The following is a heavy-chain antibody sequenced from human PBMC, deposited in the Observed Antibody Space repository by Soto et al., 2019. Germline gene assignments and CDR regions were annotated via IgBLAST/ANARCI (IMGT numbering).Heavy chain of an antibody. CDR2: ISPIFGTA. CDR3: ARDRTPASDLRVGFDP. V-gene: IGHV1-69*01. J-gene: IGHJ5*02. D-gene: IGHD1-26*01. Sequence: QVQLVQSGAEVKKPGSSVKVSCKASGGTFSSYAISWVRQAPGQGLEWMGGISPIFGTANYAQKFHGRVTITADESTSTAYMELSSLRSEDTAVYYCARDRTPASDLRVGFDPWGQGTLVTVSS. CDR1: GGTFSSYA.